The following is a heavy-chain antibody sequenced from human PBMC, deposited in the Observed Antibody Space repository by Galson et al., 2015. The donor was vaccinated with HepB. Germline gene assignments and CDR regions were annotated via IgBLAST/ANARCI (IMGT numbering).Heavy chain of an antibody. J-gene: IGHJ3*02. CDR3: AGSDDAFDI. Sequence: CAISGDSVSSNSAAWNWIRQSPSRGLEWLGRTYYRSKWYNDYAVSVKSRITINPDTSKNQFSLKLSSVTAADTAVYYCAGSDDAFDIWGQGTMVTVSS. CDR1: GDSVSSNSAA. V-gene: IGHV6-1*01. CDR2: TYYRSKWYN.